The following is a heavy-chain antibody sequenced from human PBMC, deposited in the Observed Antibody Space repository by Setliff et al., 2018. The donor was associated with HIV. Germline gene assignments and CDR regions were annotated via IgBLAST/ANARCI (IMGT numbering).Heavy chain of an antibody. Sequence: SVKVSCKASGGTFSSYGISWVRQAPGQGLEWMGGIIPIFGTANYAQKFQGRVTITADKSTNTAYMELSSLRSEDTAVYYCARDIRTVVGMGFDPWGQGTLVTVSS. J-gene: IGHJ5*02. V-gene: IGHV1-69*06. CDR1: GGTFSSYG. D-gene: IGHD1-26*01. CDR2: IIPIFGTA. CDR3: ARDIRTVVGMGFDP.